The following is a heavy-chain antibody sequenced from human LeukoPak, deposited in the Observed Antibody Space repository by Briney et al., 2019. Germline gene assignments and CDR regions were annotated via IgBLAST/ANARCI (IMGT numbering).Heavy chain of an antibody. V-gene: IGHV4-34*01. Sequence: SETLSLTXAVYGGSFGGYYWSWIRQTPGKGLEWIGEINHSGSTNYNPSLKSRVTISVDTSKNQFSLKLSSVTAADTAVYYCARGRRTYYDSSGYYHLDYWGQGTLVTVSS. CDR2: INHSGST. CDR1: GGSFGGYY. J-gene: IGHJ4*02. CDR3: ARGRRTYYDSSGYYHLDY. D-gene: IGHD3-22*01.